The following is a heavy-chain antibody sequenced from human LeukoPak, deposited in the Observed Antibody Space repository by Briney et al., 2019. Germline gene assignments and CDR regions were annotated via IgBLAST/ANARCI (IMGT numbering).Heavy chain of an antibody. J-gene: IGHJ5*02. CDR3: TRDRGTYNWFDP. D-gene: IGHD2-15*01. CDR2: IDKKDNLYAT. V-gene: IGHV3-73*01. Sequence: GGSLRPSCAASGFTFSGSAVHWVRQSSGKGLEWVGHIDKKDNLYATAYAESVKGRFTISRDDSKDTAFLHMDSLKTEDTALYYCTRDRGTYNWFDPWGQGTLVTVSS. CDR1: GFTFSGSA.